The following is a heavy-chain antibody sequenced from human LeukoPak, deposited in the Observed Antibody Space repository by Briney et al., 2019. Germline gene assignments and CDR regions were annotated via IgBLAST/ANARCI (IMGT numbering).Heavy chain of an antibody. J-gene: IGHJ4*02. Sequence: ASVKVSCKVSGYTLTELSMHWARQAPGKGLEWMGGFDPEDGETIYAQKFQGRVTMTEDTSTDTAYMELSSLRSEDTAVYYCAREAQGYCSGGSCYRISYYFDYWGQGTLVTVSS. CDR3: AREAQGYCSGGSCYRISYYFDY. V-gene: IGHV1-24*01. D-gene: IGHD2-15*01. CDR1: GYTLTELS. CDR2: FDPEDGET.